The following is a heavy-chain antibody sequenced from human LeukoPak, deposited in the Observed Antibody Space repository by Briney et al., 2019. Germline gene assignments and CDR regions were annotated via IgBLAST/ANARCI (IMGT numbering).Heavy chain of an antibody. Sequence: GGSLRLSCAASGFTFSSYAMHWVRQAPGKGLEWVAVISYDGSNKCYADSVKGRFTISRDNSKNTLYLQMNSLRAEDTAVYYCARSTAEENWFDPWGQGTLVTVSS. D-gene: IGHD2-8*02. CDR1: GFTFSSYA. V-gene: IGHV3-30-3*01. CDR3: ARSTAEENWFDP. J-gene: IGHJ5*02. CDR2: ISYDGSNK.